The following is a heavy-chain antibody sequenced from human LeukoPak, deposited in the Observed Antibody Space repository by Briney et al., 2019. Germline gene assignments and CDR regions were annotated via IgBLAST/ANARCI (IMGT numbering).Heavy chain of an antibody. V-gene: IGHV1-2*06. CDR2: INPNSGGT. Sequence: ASVKASCKASGYTFTGYYMHWVRQAPGQGLEWMGRINPNSGGTNYAQKFQGRVTMTRDTSISTAYMELSRLRSDDTAVYYCARLSTIVVVINEWDAFDIWGQGTMVTVSS. D-gene: IGHD3-22*01. CDR3: ARLSTIVVVINEWDAFDI. CDR1: GYTFTGYY. J-gene: IGHJ3*02.